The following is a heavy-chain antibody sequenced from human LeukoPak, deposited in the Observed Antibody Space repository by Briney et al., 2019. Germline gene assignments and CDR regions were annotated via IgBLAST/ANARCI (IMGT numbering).Heavy chain of an antibody. V-gene: IGHV3-23*01. CDR2: ISGSGGST. Sequence: GGSLRLSCAASGLTFSSYAMSWVRQAPGKGLEWVSAISGSGGSTYYADSVKGRFTISRDNSKNTLYLQMNSLRAEDTAVYYCAKVLTPTKNYFDYWGQGTLVTVSS. J-gene: IGHJ4*02. CDR1: GLTFSSYA. D-gene: IGHD2-8*01. CDR3: AKVLTPTKNYFDY.